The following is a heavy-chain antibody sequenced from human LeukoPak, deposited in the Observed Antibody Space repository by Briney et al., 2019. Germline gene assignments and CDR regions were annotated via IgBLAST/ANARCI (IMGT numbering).Heavy chain of an antibody. D-gene: IGHD6-19*01. CDR2: ISGYNGNT. J-gene: IGHJ4*02. V-gene: IGHV1-18*01. CDR3: ARDEVSVTGKRVDY. CDR1: GYTFTSHG. Sequence: ASVKVSCKASGYTFTSHGIGWVRQAPGRGLEWMGWISGYNGNTNYAQKFQGRVTMTTDTSTSTAYMEVRSLRSDDTAVYYCARDEVSVTGKRVDYWGQGTLVTVSS.